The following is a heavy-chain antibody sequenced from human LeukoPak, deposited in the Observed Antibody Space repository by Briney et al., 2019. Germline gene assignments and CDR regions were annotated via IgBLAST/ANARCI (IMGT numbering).Heavy chain of an antibody. D-gene: IGHD5-24*01. CDR1: GGSISSGSYY. J-gene: IGHJ4*02. CDR3: ARTVQRDGYNYYSYYFDY. CDR2: IYTSGST. Sequence: SETLSLTCTVSGGSISSGSYYWSWIRQPAGKGLEWIGRIYTSGSTNYNPSLKSRVTISVDTSKNQFSLKLSSVTAADTAVYYCARTVQRDGYNYYSYYFDYWGQGTLVTVSS. V-gene: IGHV4-61*02.